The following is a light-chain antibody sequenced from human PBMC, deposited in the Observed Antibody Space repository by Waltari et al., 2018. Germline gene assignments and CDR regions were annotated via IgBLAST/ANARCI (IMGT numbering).Light chain of an antibody. J-gene: IGKJ1*01. CDR3: QQSSSYPPT. V-gene: IGKV1-39*01. Sequence: DIQMTQSPSSLSASVGDRVTITCRASQSISSYLNWYQQKPGKAPKLLIYAASSLQSGVPSRFSGSGSGTDFTLTISSLQPEDFATYYCQQSSSYPPTFGQGTQV. CDR1: QSISSY. CDR2: AAS.